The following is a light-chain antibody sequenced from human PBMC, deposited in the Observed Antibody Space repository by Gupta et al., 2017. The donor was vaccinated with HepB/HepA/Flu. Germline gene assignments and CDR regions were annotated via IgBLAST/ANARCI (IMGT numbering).Light chain of an antibody. Sequence: DIQMTQSPSTLPASVGDRVTITCRDSQSISSWLAWYQQKPGKAPKLLIYKASSLESGVPSRFSGSGSGTEFTLTISSLQPDDFATYYCQQYNSYPLTFGQGTKVEIK. CDR2: KAS. V-gene: IGKV1-5*03. J-gene: IGKJ1*01. CDR1: QSISSW. CDR3: QQYNSYPLT.